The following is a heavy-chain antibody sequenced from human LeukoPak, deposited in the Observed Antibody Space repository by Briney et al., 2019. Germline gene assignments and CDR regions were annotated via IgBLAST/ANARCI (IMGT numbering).Heavy chain of an antibody. CDR2: ISAYNGNT. D-gene: IGHD3-22*01. J-gene: IGHJ3*02. CDR3: ARGYDSSGYSDAFDI. Sequence: GSSVKVSCKASGGTFSSYAISWVRQAPGQGLEWMGWISAYNGNTNYAQKLQGRVTMTTDTSTSTAYMELRSLRSDDTAVYYCARGYDSSGYSDAFDIWGQGTMVTVSS. V-gene: IGHV1-18*01. CDR1: GGTFSSYA.